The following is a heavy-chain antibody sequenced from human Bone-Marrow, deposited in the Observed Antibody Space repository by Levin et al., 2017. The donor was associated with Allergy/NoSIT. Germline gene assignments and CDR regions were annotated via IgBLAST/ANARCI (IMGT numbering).Heavy chain of an antibody. Sequence: PSETLSLTCTVSGGSISSHYWSWLRQTPGKGLEWIGYIFYTGSTFYNPSLKSRVTISVDTSKIQFSLKLRSVTAADTARYYCARSDTATPYGIDMWGQGTMVTVSS. J-gene: IGHJ3*02. CDR1: GGSISSHY. CDR3: ARSDTATPYGIDM. V-gene: IGHV4-59*11. D-gene: IGHD5-18*01. CDR2: IFYTGST.